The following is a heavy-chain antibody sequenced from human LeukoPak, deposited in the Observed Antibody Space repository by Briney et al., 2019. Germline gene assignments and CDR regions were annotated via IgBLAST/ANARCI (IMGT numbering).Heavy chain of an antibody. J-gene: IGHJ4*02. D-gene: IGHD5-18*01. CDR3: ARGAYSYRFDY. CDR2: IFNSGNT. Sequence: SETLSLTCTVSGASISSYYWSWIRQPPGKGLEWIGDIFNSGNTNYNPSLKSRVTISVDTSKNQFSLKLNSVTAADTAVYYCARGAYSYRFDYWGPGTLVTVSS. V-gene: IGHV4-59*08. CDR1: GASISSYY.